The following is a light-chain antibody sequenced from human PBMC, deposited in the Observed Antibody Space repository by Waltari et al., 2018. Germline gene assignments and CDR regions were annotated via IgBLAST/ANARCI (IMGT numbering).Light chain of an antibody. CDR2: TAS. Sequence: DIQMTQSPSSLSASAGDRVTITCRASQGISNSLSWYQQKPWKAPKLLLYTASKLESGVPSRFSGSGSGTDYTLTISSLQPEDFATYYCQHYYTTAYTFGQGTKLEIK. CDR1: QGISNS. J-gene: IGKJ2*01. CDR3: QHYYTTAYT. V-gene: IGKV1-NL1*01.